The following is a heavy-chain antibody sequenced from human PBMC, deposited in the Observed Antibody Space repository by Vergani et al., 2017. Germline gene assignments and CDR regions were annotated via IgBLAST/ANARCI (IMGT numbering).Heavy chain of an antibody. CDR2: IIPIFGTA. CDR1: GGTFSSYA. D-gene: IGHD3-22*01. CDR3: ARDRGLDYYDSSGYYCAY. V-gene: IGHV1-69*01. Sequence: QVQLVQSGAEVKKPGSSVKVSCKASGGTFSSYAISWVRQAPGQGLEWMGGIIPIFGTANYAQKFQCRVTITADESTSTAYMELSSLRSEDTAVYYCARDRGLDYYDSSGYYCAYWGQGTLVTVSS. J-gene: IGHJ4*02.